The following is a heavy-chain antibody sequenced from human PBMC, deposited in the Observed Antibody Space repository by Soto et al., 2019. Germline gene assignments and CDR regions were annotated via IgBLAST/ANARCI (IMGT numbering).Heavy chain of an antibody. CDR3: ARDSDSNYFNYYYGMDV. CDR1: GFTVSSNY. D-gene: IGHD4-4*01. CDR2: IYSGGST. J-gene: IGHJ6*02. Sequence: VGSLRLSCAASGFTVSSNYMSWVRQAPGKGLEWVSVIYSGGSTYYADSVKGRFTISRDNSKNTLYLQMNSLRAEDTAVYYCARDSDSNYFNYYYGMDVWGQGTTVTVSS. V-gene: IGHV3-53*01.